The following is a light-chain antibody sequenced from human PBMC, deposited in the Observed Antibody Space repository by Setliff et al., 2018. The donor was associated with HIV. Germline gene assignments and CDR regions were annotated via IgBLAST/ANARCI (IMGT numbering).Light chain of an antibody. CDR1: NIGSKS. V-gene: IGLV3-21*04. Sequence: SYELTQSPSVSVAPGKTARITCGGNNIGSKSVHWYQQKSGQAPVLVIYYDSERPSGIPERFSGSNSGNTATLIISRVEAGDEADYYCQVWDSSSDHVFGTGTKVTV. CDR3: QVWDSSSDHV. CDR2: YDS. J-gene: IGLJ1*01.